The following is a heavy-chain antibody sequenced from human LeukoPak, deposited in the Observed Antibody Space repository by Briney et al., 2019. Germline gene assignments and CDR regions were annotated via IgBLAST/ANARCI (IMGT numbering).Heavy chain of an antibody. Sequence: SETLSLTCIVSGGSISSSSYYWGWIRQPPGKGLEWIASIYYSGSTNYNPSLKSRVTISVDTSKNQFSLKLSSVTAADTAVYYCARSTAVRAFDIWGQGTMVTVSS. D-gene: IGHD2-21*02. CDR2: IYYSGST. CDR3: ARSTAVRAFDI. CDR1: GGSISSSSYY. J-gene: IGHJ3*02. V-gene: IGHV4-39*07.